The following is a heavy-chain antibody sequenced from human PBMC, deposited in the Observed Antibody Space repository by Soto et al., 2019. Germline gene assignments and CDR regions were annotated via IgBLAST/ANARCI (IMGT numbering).Heavy chain of an antibody. Sequence: PSETLSLTCAVSGGSFSGYYWSWVRQTPGKGLEWIGDINHTGGSNYNPSLKSRVMISVDTAKTQFSLNVTSVTAADTAVYYCARALSTHIAVAGMGYFDSWGPGTLVTVSS. CDR3: ARALSTHIAVAGMGYFDS. CDR1: GGSFSGYY. D-gene: IGHD6-19*01. CDR2: INHTGGS. J-gene: IGHJ4*02. V-gene: IGHV4-34*01.